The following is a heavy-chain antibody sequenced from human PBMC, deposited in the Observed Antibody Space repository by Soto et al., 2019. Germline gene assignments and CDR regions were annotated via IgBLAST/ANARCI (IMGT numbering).Heavy chain of an antibody. J-gene: IGHJ4*02. V-gene: IGHV4-59*01. D-gene: IGHD6-13*01. Sequence: SETLSLTCTVSGGSMSNYCWTWIRQPPGKGLEWIGYIHYSGTTSFFPSYNPSLRSRVTISEDTSKNQFSLKLLSVATADTAVYFCAAGEASSRNLAPYYLDFWGQGTLVTVSS. CDR3: AAGEASSRNLAPYYLDF. CDR1: GGSMSNYC. CDR2: IHYSGTT.